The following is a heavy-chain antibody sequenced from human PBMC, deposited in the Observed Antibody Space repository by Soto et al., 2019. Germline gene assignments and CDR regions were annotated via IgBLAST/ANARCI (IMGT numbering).Heavy chain of an antibody. CDR1: GFSISSDY. D-gene: IGHD2-21*01. CDR2: TFSVGNT. V-gene: IGHV3-53*02. CDR3: ARKPPSAIQGWAFGMDV. J-gene: IGHJ6*02. Sequence: ELQLVETGGGSIQTGGSLRLSCAASGFSISSDYIAWVRQPPGKGLEWVSTTFSVGNTEYAASVKGRCSISRDNYKNTLYLQMDNLRVEDTAVYYCARKPPSAIQGWAFGMDVWGQGTTVSVSS.